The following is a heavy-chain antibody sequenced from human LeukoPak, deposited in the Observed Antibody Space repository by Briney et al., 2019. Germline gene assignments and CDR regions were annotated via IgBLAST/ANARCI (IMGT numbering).Heavy chain of an antibody. CDR1: GDSISPYY. CDR2: IYASGST. J-gene: IGHJ5*02. CDR3: ARDSGYDLT. Sequence: KPPETLSLTCTVSGDSISPYYWSWIRQPAGRGLEWIGRIYASGSTNYNPSHNPSLESRVTMSVDTSNNQFSLNLSSLTAADTAVYYCARDSGYDLTWGQGTLVTVSS. V-gene: IGHV4-4*07. D-gene: IGHD5-12*01.